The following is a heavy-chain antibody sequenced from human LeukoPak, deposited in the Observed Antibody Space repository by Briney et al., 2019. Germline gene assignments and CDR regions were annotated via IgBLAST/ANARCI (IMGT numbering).Heavy chain of an antibody. Sequence: PGGSLRLSCVASGFTFSSYDFHWVRQAAGKGLEWVSAIGAGLDTYYLDSVKGRFTISRENAKNSLFLQMNSLRAEDTAVYYCAREGSGYDVDYWGQGTLVTVSS. D-gene: IGHD5-12*01. CDR3: AREGSGYDVDY. V-gene: IGHV3-13*01. J-gene: IGHJ4*02. CDR1: GFTFSSYD. CDR2: IGAGLDT.